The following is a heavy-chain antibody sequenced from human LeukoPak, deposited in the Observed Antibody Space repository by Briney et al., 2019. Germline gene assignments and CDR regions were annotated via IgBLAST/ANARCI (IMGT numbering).Heavy chain of an antibody. CDR1: GFTFSSYA. CDR3: AKAKHYDFWSGEGNFDY. CDR2: ISGSGSST. V-gene: IGHV3-23*01. Sequence: GGSLTLSCAPSGFTFSSYAMRWVRQAPGGGLEWVSAISGSGSSTYYADSVKGRFTISRDNSKNTLYLQVNSLRAEDTAVYYCAKAKHYDFWSGEGNFDYWGQGTLVTVSS. D-gene: IGHD3-3*01. J-gene: IGHJ4*02.